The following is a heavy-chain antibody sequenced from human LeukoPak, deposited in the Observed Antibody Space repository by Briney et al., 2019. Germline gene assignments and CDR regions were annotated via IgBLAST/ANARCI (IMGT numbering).Heavy chain of an antibody. CDR3: AREGGSWYPKNYYYYMDV. J-gene: IGHJ6*03. CDR1: GGSFSGYY. V-gene: IGHV4-34*01. D-gene: IGHD6-13*01. Sequence: PSETLSLTCAVYGGSFSGYYWSWIRQPPGKGLEWIGEINHSGSTNYNPSLKSRVTISVDTSKNQFSLKLSSVTAADTAVYYCAREGGSWYPKNYYYYMDVWGKGTTVTVSS. CDR2: INHSGST.